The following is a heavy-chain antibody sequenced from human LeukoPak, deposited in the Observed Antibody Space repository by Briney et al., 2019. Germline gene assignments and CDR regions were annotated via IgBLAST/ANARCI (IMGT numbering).Heavy chain of an antibody. J-gene: IGHJ6*02. V-gene: IGHV3-21*01. CDR1: GFTFSTYS. D-gene: IGHD2-2*02. CDR3: ARDRELRYCSSTSCYNYFGMDV. CDR2: ITGSSYI. Sequence: PGRSLRLSCAASGFTFSTYSMNWVRQAPGKGLEWVSSITGSSYIYYADSVKGRFTISRDNAKNSLYLQMNSLRAEDTALYYCARDRELRYCSSTSCYNYFGMDVWGQGTTVTVSS.